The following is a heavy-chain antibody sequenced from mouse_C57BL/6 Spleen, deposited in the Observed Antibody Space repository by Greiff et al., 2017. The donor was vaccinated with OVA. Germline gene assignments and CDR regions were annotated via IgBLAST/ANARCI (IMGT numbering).Heavy chain of an antibody. V-gene: IGHV1-26*01. J-gene: IGHJ2*01. Sequence: EVQLQQSGPELVKPGASVKISCKASGYTFTDYYMNWVKQSHGKSLEWIGEILPGSGSTNYNEKFKGKATFTADTSSNTAYMQLSSLTTEDSAIYYCASNFDYWGQGTTLTVSS. CDR3: ASNFDY. CDR1: GYTFTDYY. CDR2: ILPGSGST.